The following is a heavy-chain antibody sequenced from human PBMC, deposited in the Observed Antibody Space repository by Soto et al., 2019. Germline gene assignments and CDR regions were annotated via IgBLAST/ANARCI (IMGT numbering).Heavy chain of an antibody. CDR2: VNPILSLS. D-gene: IGHD3-10*01. V-gene: IGHV1-69*02. Sequence: QVQLVQSGAEVKRPGSSVKVSCKASGDTFNFYSINWVRQAPGLGLEWLGRVNPILSLSNYAQRFQGRVTMTADKSTRTAYMILNSLKYEDTAIYYCATSYGSGYRAFDYWGQGALVTVSS. CDR1: GDTFNFYS. CDR3: ATSYGSGYRAFDY. J-gene: IGHJ4*02.